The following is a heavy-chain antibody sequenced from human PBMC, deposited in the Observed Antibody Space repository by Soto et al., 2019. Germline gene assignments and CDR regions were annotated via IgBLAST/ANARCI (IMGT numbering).Heavy chain of an antibody. CDR3: ARGYCSGGSCYSGYYYYYMDV. CDR1: GGTFSSYT. D-gene: IGHD2-15*01. V-gene: IGHV1-69*02. CDR2: IIPLLGIA. J-gene: IGHJ6*03. Sequence: QVQLVQSGAEVKKPGSSVKVSCKASGGTFSSYTISWVRQAPGQGLEWMGRIIPLLGIANYAQKFQGRVTITADKSTSKAYMELSSLRSEDTAVYYCARGYCSGGSCYSGYYYYYMDVWGKGTTVTVSS.